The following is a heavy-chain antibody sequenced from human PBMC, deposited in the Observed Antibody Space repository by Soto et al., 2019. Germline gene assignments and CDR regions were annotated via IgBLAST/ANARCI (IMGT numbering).Heavy chain of an antibody. J-gene: IGHJ4*02. CDR2: IHHRGST. CDR1: GDSITNNNW. D-gene: IGHD6-19*01. CDR3: ARENGHMGISVAALDY. Sequence: QVQLQESGPGLVKPSGTLSLTCAVSGDSITNNNWWPWVRQPPGKGREWVGEIHHRGSTNYAPSLRGRVAISLGQSTNQFCLMLTSVTAADTAVYYCARENGHMGISVAALDYWGQGILVSVSS. V-gene: IGHV4-4*02.